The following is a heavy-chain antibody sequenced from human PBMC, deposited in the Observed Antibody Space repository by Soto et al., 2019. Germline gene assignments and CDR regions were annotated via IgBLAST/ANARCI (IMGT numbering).Heavy chain of an antibody. D-gene: IGHD5-12*01. J-gene: IGHJ4*02. CDR1: GFTFRSYA. Sequence: GGSLRLSCAASGFTFRSYAMSWVRQAPGKGLEWVSAISGSGGSTYYADSVKGWFTISRDNSKNTLYLQMNSLRAEDTAVYYCAKGYSGYGSYFDYWGQGTLVTVSS. V-gene: IGHV3-23*01. CDR2: ISGSGGST. CDR3: AKGYSGYGSYFDY.